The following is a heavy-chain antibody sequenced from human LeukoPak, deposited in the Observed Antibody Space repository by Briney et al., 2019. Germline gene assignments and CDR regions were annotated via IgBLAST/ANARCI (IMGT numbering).Heavy chain of an antibody. CDR3: AQLERR. V-gene: IGHV3-23*05. D-gene: IGHD1-1*01. CDR1: GFTFDRYT. CDR2: IYGSGNGRT. J-gene: IGHJ4*02. Sequence: PGGSLRLSCAASGFTFDRYTMSWVRQAPGRGLEWVSGIYGSGNGRTFYADSVKGRFTISRDDFKSSLYLQMNSLRADDTAIYYCAQLERRWGQGTLVTVSS.